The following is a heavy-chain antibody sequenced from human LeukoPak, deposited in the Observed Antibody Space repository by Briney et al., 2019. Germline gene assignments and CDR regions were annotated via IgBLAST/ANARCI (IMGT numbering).Heavy chain of an antibody. CDR2: IKQDGSEK. CDR3: ARDNGVVHGVYYMDV. V-gene: IGHV3-7*01. D-gene: IGHD3-3*01. Sequence: GGSLRLSSAASGFTFSNYWMTWVRQAPGKGLEWVADIKQDGSEKLYVNSVRGRFTISRDNAKMSLFLQMNSLRAEDTAVYYCARDNGVVHGVYYMDVWGKGTTVTVS. CDR1: GFTFSNYW. J-gene: IGHJ6*03.